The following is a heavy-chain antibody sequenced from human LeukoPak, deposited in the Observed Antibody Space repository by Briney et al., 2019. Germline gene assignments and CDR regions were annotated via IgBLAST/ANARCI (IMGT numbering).Heavy chain of an antibody. Sequence: ASVKVSCKASGYTFTSYGISWVRQAPGQGLEWMGWISAYNGNTNYAQKLQGRVTMTTDTSTSTAYMELRSLRSDDTAVYYCAREGYGEPRGSWFDPWGQGTLVTASS. D-gene: IGHD4-17*01. V-gene: IGHV1-18*01. CDR1: GYTFTSYG. CDR2: ISAYNGNT. CDR3: AREGYGEPRGSWFDP. J-gene: IGHJ5*02.